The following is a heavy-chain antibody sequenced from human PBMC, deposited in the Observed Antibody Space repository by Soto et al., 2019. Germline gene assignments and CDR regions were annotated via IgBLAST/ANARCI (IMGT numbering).Heavy chain of an antibody. CDR1: GYTFTSYG. CDR2: ISAYNGNT. D-gene: IGHD2-21*02. Sequence: QVQLVQSGAEVKKPGASVKVSCKASGYTFTSYGISWVRQAPGQGLEWMGWISAYNGNTNYAQKLQGRVTMTTDTSTSKAYMELRSLRSDDTAVYYCARGRSEAYCGGDCYSDYWGQGTLVTVSS. CDR3: ARGRSEAYCGGDCYSDY. V-gene: IGHV1-18*04. J-gene: IGHJ4*02.